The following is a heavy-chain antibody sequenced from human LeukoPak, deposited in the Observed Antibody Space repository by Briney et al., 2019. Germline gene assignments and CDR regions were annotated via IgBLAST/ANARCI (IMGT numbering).Heavy chain of an antibody. Sequence: GASVKVSCKTSGYTFTRYGVSWVRQAPGQGLEWRGWVSPHNWKREYAQKFKDRVTMTTDTSTNTVYLELSSLRPDDTAMYYCARTGYGSGSDDFDFWGQGTLVTVSS. V-gene: IGHV1-18*01. D-gene: IGHD3-10*01. CDR3: ARTGYGSGSDDFDF. CDR1: GYTFTRYG. CDR2: VSPHNWKR. J-gene: IGHJ4*02.